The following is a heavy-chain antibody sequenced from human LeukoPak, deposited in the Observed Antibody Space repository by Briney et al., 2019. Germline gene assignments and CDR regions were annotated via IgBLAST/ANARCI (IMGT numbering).Heavy chain of an antibody. CDR3: ARSDGLDY. D-gene: IGHD5-24*01. CDR2: IGAGGTFT. Sequence: GGSLRLSCTASGFTFSSYAMNWVRQAPGKGLEGVSGIGAGGTFTYYADSVKGRFTIFRDNSRNTLYLQMNSLRADDTAVYYCARSDGLDYWGQGTLVTVSS. V-gene: IGHV3-23*01. J-gene: IGHJ4*02. CDR1: GFTFSSYA.